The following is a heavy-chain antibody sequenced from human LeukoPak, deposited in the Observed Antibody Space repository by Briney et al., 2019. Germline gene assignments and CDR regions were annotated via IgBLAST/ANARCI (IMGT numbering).Heavy chain of an antibody. V-gene: IGHV3-7*01. J-gene: IGHJ4*02. D-gene: IGHD4-17*01. Sequence: GGSLRLSCAASGFIFSSYWMSWVRQVPGKGLEWVANIKEDGSEKKYVDSVKGRFTISRDNAKNSVYLQMNSLRAEDTAVYYCAREHDYGDYVDYWGQGTLVTVSS. CDR3: AREHDYGDYVDY. CDR2: IKEDGSEK. CDR1: GFIFSSYW.